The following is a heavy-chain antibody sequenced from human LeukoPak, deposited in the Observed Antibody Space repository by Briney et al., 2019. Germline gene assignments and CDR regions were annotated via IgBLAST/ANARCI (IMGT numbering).Heavy chain of an antibody. Sequence: GGSLRLSCAASGFNFRDSGMHWVRQALGKGLEWVAVMWNDGITGKYADSVRGRFSVSRDNSKNTVYLQMDSLRADDTSVYYCARDGSGWSSDYWGQGTLVTVSS. CDR2: MWNDGITG. V-gene: IGHV3-33*01. CDR3: ARDGSGWSSDY. D-gene: IGHD6-19*01. J-gene: IGHJ4*02. CDR1: GFNFRDSG.